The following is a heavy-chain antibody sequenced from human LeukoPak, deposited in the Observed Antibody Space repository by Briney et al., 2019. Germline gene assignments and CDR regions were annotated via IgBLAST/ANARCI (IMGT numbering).Heavy chain of an antibody. Sequence: GGSLRLSCAASGFTFRNYWMSWVRQAPGKGLEWVANIKQDGSEKYYVDSVKGRFTISRDNAKNSVYLQMNSLRDDDTALYYCARGGGSGRWGSAFDMWGQGTMVTVSS. CDR2: IKQDGSEK. CDR3: ARGGGSGRWGSAFDM. D-gene: IGHD6-19*01. J-gene: IGHJ3*02. V-gene: IGHV3-7*01. CDR1: GFTFRNYW.